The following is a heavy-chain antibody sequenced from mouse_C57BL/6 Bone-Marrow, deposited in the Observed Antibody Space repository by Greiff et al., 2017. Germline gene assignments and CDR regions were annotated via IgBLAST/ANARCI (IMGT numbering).Heavy chain of an antibody. J-gene: IGHJ4*01. CDR2: INPNYGTT. D-gene: IGHD2-4*01. V-gene: IGHV1-39*01. CDR3: ARGYDYDYAMDY. Sequence: VQLKESGPELVKPGASVKISCKASGYSFTDYNMNWVKQSNGKSLEWIGVINPNYGTTSYNQKFKGNATLTVDQSSSTAYMQLNSLTSEDSAVYYCARGYDYDYAMDYWGQGTSVTVSS. CDR1: GYSFTDYN.